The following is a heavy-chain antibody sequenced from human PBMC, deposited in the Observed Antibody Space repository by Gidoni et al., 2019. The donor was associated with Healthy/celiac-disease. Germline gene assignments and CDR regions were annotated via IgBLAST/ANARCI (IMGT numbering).Heavy chain of an antibody. Sequence: QLQLQESGPGLVKPSETLSLTCTVSGGSISSSSYYWGWIRQPPGKGLEWIGSIYYSGSTYYNPSLKSRVTISVDTSKNQFSLKLSSVTAADTAVYYCARGWFGESLDYWGQGTLVTVSS. D-gene: IGHD3-10*01. V-gene: IGHV4-39*01. CDR3: ARGWFGESLDY. CDR2: IYYSGST. CDR1: GGSISSSSYY. J-gene: IGHJ4*02.